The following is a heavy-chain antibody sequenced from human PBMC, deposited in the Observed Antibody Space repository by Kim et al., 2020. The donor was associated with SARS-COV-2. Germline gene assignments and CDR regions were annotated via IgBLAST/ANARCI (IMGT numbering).Heavy chain of an antibody. V-gene: IGHV5-10-1*01. CDR2: IDPSDSYT. CDR3: ASQGYDSSGYYYYGMDV. Sequence: GESLKISCKGSGYSFTSYWISWVRQMPGKGLEWMGRIDPSDSYTNYSPSFQGHVTISADKSISTAYLQWSSLKASDTAMYYCASQGYDSSGYYYYGMDVWGQGTTVTVSS. D-gene: IGHD3-22*01. CDR1: GYSFTSYW. J-gene: IGHJ6*02.